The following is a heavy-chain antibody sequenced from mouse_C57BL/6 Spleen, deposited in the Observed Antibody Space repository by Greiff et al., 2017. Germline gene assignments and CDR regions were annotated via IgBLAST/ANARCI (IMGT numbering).Heavy chain of an antibody. V-gene: IGHV1-82*01. CDR3: ARYYYDYEDYAMDC. J-gene: IGHJ4*01. CDR2: IYPGDGDT. D-gene: IGHD2-4*01. CDR1: GYAFSSSW. Sequence: QVQLQPSGPELVKPGASVKISCKASGYAFSSSWMNWVKQRPGKGLAWIGRIYPGDGDTNSNGTFKGKATLTAVKSAITAYVPLSSLTSEASAVYFCARYYYDYEDYAMDCWGLGTSVTVSS.